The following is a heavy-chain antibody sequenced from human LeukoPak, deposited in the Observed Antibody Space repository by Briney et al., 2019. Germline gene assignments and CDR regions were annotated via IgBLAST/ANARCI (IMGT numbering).Heavy chain of an antibody. CDR1: GFTFSSYS. CDR2: ISSSSSTI. Sequence: GGSLRLSCAASGFTFSSYSMNWVRQAPGKGLEWVSYISSSSSTIYYADSVKGRFTISRENAKNSLYLQMNSLRAGDTAVYYCARVIVYDSSGYLGWYFDLWGRGTLVTVSS. V-gene: IGHV3-48*01. J-gene: IGHJ2*01. CDR3: ARVIVYDSSGYLGWYFDL. D-gene: IGHD3-22*01.